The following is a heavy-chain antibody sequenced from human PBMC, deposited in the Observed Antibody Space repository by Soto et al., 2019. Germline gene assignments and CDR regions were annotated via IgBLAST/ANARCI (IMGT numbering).Heavy chain of an antibody. V-gene: IGHV3-23*01. J-gene: IGHJ4*02. CDR3: ATKVYYDILTGYPRPVN. CDR1: GFTFSSYA. CDR2: ISGSGGST. Sequence: HPGGSLRLSCAASGFTFSSYAMSWVRQAPGKGLEWVSAISGSGGSTYYADSVKGRFTISRDNSKSTLYLQMNSLRAEDTAVYYCATKVYYDILTGYPRPVNWGQGTLVTVSS. D-gene: IGHD3-9*01.